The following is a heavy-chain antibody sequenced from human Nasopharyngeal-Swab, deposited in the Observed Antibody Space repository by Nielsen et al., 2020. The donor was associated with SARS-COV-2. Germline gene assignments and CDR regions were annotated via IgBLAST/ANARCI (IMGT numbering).Heavy chain of an antibody. D-gene: IGHD6-19*01. CDR3: AKDLSSGWYGWFDP. J-gene: IGHJ5*02. CDR1: GLTFDDYA. V-gene: IGHV3-9*01. CDR2: ISWNSGSI. Sequence: SLKISCAASGLTFDDYAMHWVRQAPGKGLEWVSGISWNSGSIGYADSVKGRFTISRDNVKNSLYLQMNSLRAEDTALYYCAKDLSSGWYGWFDPWGQGTLVTVSS.